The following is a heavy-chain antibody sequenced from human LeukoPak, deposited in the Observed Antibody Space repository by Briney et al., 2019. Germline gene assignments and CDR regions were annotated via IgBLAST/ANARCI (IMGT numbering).Heavy chain of an antibody. J-gene: IGHJ4*02. Sequence: GGSLRLSCAASGFTLSNHWMTWVRHVPGKGLVWVSRINSDGSNTNYADSVKGRFTISRDNAKNTLYLQMNSLGADDTAVYYCASRDYWGQGTLVTVSS. CDR2: INSDGSNT. V-gene: IGHV3-74*01. CDR1: GFTLSNHW. CDR3: ASRDY. D-gene: IGHD5-24*01.